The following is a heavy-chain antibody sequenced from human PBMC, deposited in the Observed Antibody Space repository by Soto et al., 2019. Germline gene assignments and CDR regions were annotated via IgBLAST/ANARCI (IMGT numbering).Heavy chain of an antibody. V-gene: IGHV1-46*01. Sequence: GASVEVSCQASGYTFTSYYMHWVRQAPGKGLEWMGVIDPSDGSTSYAQKFQGRVTVTEDTSTDTAYMELSSLRYDDTAVYYCATGDRRSPLDYWGQGALVTV. D-gene: IGHD3-22*01. CDR2: IDPSDGST. CDR3: ATGDRRSPLDY. CDR1: GYTFTSYY. J-gene: IGHJ4*01.